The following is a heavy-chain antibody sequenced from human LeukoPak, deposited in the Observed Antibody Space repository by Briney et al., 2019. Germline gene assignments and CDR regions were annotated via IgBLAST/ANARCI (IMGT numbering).Heavy chain of an antibody. V-gene: IGHV3-30*02. Sequence: GGSLRLSCAVSGFTVTSNYMSWVRQAPGKGLEWVAFIQYDGSNKYYADSVKGRFTISRDNSKNTLYLQMNSLRAEDTAVYYCAKDSRDYWGQGTLVTVSS. CDR3: AKDSRDY. CDR2: IQYDGSNK. CDR1: GFTVTSNY. J-gene: IGHJ4*02.